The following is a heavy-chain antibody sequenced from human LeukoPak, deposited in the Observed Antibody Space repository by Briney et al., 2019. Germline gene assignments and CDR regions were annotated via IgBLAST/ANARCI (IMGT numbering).Heavy chain of an antibody. Sequence: GGSLRLSCAASGFTFSDYYMSWIRQAPGKGLEWVSYISSSGSTIYYADSEKGRFTISRDNAKNSLYLQMNSLRAEDTAVYYCARDWEYSSSWYGDYWGQGTLVTVSS. CDR2: ISSSGSTI. CDR3: ARDWEYSSSWYGDY. J-gene: IGHJ4*02. V-gene: IGHV3-11*01. CDR1: GFTFSDYY. D-gene: IGHD6-13*01.